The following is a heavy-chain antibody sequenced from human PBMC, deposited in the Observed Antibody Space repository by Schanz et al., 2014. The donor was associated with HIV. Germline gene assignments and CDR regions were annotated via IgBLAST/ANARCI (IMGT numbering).Heavy chain of an antibody. V-gene: IGHV4-34*01. D-gene: IGHD3-3*01. CDR2: IYQSGGT. J-gene: IGHJ5*02. CDR1: GGSFSGHY. CDR3: ARGTDDFPPDA. Sequence: QVQVQQTGAGLLKPSETLTLTCVVYGGSFSGHYWSWIRQSPGKGLEWIGEIYQSGGTDYSPSFKSRIARSRNTSKNQVSLILKSMTAADTAVYYCARGTDDFPPDAWGQGTQVIVSS.